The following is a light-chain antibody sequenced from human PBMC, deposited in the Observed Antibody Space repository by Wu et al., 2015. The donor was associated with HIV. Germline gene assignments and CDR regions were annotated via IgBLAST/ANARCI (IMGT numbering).Light chain of an antibody. CDR1: RGLPARY. V-gene: IGKV3-20*01. J-gene: IGKJ1*01. CDR3: QQYVALPRT. CDR2: YI. Sequence: LSSTGKSTLSSQGRVRGLPARYLAWYQTGNLGHGSQTSHPWYIQQGRPGVPDRFSGSGSGTAFTLTISRLEPEDFAVYYCQQYVALPRTFGQGTKVEIK.